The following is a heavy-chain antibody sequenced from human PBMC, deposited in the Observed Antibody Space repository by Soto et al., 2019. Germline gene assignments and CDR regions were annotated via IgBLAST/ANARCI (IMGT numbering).Heavy chain of an antibody. Sequence: ASVKVSCKASGYTFTSYGISWVRQAPGQGLEWMGWISAYNGNTNYAQKLQGRVTMTTDTSTSTAYMELSSLRSEDTAVYYCAAGITMIVVVMDDAFDIWGQGTMVTVSS. CDR2: ISAYNGNT. J-gene: IGHJ3*02. CDR1: GYTFTSYG. V-gene: IGHV1-18*01. D-gene: IGHD3-22*01. CDR3: AAGITMIVVVMDDAFDI.